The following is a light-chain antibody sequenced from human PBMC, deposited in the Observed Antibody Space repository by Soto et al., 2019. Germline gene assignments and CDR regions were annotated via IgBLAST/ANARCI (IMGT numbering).Light chain of an antibody. J-gene: IGKJ1*01. CDR1: QSISTSS. V-gene: IGKV3-20*01. CDR3: KYYGNSPLT. CDR2: GAF. Sequence: EIVLTQPPGTLSLSPGERATLNCRASQSISTSSLAWYRQKPGQAHRLLIYGAFNRATGIQDRFSGGGSGTDFTLTITRLEPEDFAVYYCKYYGNSPLTFGQGTKVDIK.